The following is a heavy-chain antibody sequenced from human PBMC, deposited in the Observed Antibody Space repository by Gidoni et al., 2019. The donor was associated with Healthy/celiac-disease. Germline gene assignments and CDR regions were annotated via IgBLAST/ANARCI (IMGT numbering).Heavy chain of an antibody. J-gene: IGHJ6*03. CDR2: INPIVGTA. D-gene: IGHD2-2*01. Sequence: QVQLVQSGAELKQPGSSVKVSCKASVVSFSSYAITWVRQAPGHGLEWMGGINPIVGTANYEQKFQGRVTITADESTRTAYMELGSLRSEDTAVYYCARGGQDIVVVPAAMTLRGEGNYYYYYMDVWGKGTTVTVSS. CDR3: ARGGQDIVVVPAAMTLRGEGNYYYYYMDV. CDR1: VVSFSSYA. V-gene: IGHV1-69*01.